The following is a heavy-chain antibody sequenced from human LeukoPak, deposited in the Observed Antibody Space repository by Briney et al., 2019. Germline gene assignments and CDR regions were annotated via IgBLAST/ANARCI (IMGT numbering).Heavy chain of an antibody. CDR1: GGTFSSYA. Sequence: SVKVSCKASGGTFSSYAISWVRQAPGQGLEWMGGIIPIFGTANYAQKFQGRVTITTDESTSTAYMELSSLRSEDTAVYYCATMWRGSTFSNWFDPWGQGTLVTVSS. D-gene: IGHD6-6*01. CDR2: IIPIFGTA. J-gene: IGHJ5*02. CDR3: ATMWRGSTFSNWFDP. V-gene: IGHV1-69*05.